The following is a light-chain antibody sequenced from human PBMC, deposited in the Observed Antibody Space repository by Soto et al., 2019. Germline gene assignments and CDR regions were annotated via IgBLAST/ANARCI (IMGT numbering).Light chain of an antibody. J-gene: IGKJ2*02. Sequence: EIVLTQSPGTLSLSPGERATLSCRASQSVSNSYLAWYQQKPGQAPRLLIYGASSRATGIPDRFSGSGSGTDFTLTISRLEPEDFVVYHCQQYGSSPSTFGQGTKLEIK. CDR2: GAS. CDR1: QSVSNSY. V-gene: IGKV3-20*01. CDR3: QQYGSSPST.